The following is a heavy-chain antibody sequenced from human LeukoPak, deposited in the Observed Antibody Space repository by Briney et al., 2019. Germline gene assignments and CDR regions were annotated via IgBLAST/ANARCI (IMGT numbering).Heavy chain of an antibody. D-gene: IGHD5-18*01. CDR1: GFTFSSYA. CDR2: NGSGGST. J-gene: IGHJ4*02. Sequence: GGSLRLSCAASGFTFSSYAMSWVRQAPGKGLEWVSDNGSGGSTYYADSVKGRSTISRDNSKNTLYLQMNSLRAEDTAVYYCAKRIQSDMATGYWGQGTLVTVSS. V-gene: IGHV3-23*01. CDR3: AKRIQSDMATGY.